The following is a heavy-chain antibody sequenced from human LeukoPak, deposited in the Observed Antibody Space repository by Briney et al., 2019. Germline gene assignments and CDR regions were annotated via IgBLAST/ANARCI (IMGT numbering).Heavy chain of an antibody. V-gene: IGHV3-23*01. CDR1: GFTFSNYG. CDR2: ISGSAGRT. Sequence: GGSLRLSCAASGFTFSNYGMNWVRQAPGNGLEWVSGISGSAGRTYYADAVKGRFTISRDNSKNTLYLQMNSLRAEDTAVFYCARDPYYYDSKDAFDIWGQGTMVTVSS. J-gene: IGHJ3*02. D-gene: IGHD3-22*01. CDR3: ARDPYYYDSKDAFDI.